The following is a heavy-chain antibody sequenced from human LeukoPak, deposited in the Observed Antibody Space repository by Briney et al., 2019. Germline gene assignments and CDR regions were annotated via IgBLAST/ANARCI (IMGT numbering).Heavy chain of an antibody. Sequence: GASVKGCCKASGYTFTSYGISWVRQAPGQGLEWMGWISAYNGDTNYAQKLQGRVTMTTDTSTSTAYMELRSLRSDDTAVYYCARASGIAARGYFDYWGQGTLVTVSS. J-gene: IGHJ4*02. V-gene: IGHV1-18*01. CDR1: GYTFTSYG. CDR3: ARASGIAARGYFDY. CDR2: ISAYNGDT. D-gene: IGHD6-6*01.